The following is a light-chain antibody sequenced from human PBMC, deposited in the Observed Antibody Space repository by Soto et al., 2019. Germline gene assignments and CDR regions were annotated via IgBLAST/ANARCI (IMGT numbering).Light chain of an antibody. V-gene: IGKV3-11*01. CDR2: DTY. CDR3: QQRTNWRGT. Sequence: EIVLTQSPATLSLSPGERGTLSCRASQSVNNYLGWYQQKPGQPPRLLIYDTYRRATGVPARFSGSGSGTDFTLTISSLEPEDFAVDYCQQRTNWRGTFGQGTKVESK. CDR1: QSVNNY. J-gene: IGKJ1*01.